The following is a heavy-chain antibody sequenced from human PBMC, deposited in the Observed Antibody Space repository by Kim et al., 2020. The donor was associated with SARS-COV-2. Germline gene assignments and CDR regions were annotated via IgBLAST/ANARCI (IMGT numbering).Heavy chain of an antibody. Sequence: GGSLRLSCAASGFTFSSYAMSWVRQAPGKGLEWVSDISGSGGSTYYADSVKGRFTTSRDNSKNTLYLQMNSLRAEDTAVYYCAKDYYYGSGSYDYWGQGTLVTVSS. V-gene: IGHV3-23*01. CDR3: AKDYYYGSGSYDY. J-gene: IGHJ4*02. CDR1: GFTFSSYA. D-gene: IGHD3-10*01. CDR2: ISGSGGST.